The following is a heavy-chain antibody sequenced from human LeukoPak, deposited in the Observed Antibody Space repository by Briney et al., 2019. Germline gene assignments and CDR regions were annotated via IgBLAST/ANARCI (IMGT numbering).Heavy chain of an antibody. J-gene: IGHJ6*03. CDR1: GGSISSYY. CDR2: INYSGST. V-gene: IGHV4-59*01. CDR3: VRSDFWSGYPLFYYYYMDV. Sequence: SETLSLTCTVSGGSISSYYWSRIRKPPGKGLEWIGYINYSGSTDYSPSLKSRATISVDTSKNQFSLNLSSLTAADTAVYYCVRSDFWSGYPLFYYYYMDVWGKGTTVTVSS. D-gene: IGHD3-3*01.